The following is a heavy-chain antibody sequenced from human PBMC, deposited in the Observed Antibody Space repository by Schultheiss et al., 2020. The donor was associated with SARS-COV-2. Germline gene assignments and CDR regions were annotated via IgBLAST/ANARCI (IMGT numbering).Heavy chain of an antibody. Sequence: GGSLRLSCAASGFSFSNYAMTWVRQAPGKGLQWVSGISDRGGSTNYADSVEGRFTISRDNAENSLYLQLNSLGAEDTAVYFCAKDGSGWSASWGQGTLVTVSS. J-gene: IGHJ5*02. CDR2: ISDRGGST. CDR1: GFSFSNYA. V-gene: IGHV3-23*01. D-gene: IGHD6-25*01. CDR3: AKDGSGWSAS.